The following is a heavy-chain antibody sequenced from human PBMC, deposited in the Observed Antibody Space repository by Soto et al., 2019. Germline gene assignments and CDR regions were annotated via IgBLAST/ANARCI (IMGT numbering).Heavy chain of an antibody. CDR1: GGTFSSYA. D-gene: IGHD5-12*01. CDR2: IIPIFGTA. Sequence: QVQLVQSGAEVKKPGSSVKVSCKASGGTFSSYAISWVRQAPGQGLEWMGGIIPIFGTANYAQKFQDRVTITADESTSTAYMELSSLRSEDTAVYYCARDWSYSGYPRVGYFDYWGQGTLVTVSS. V-gene: IGHV1-69*01. J-gene: IGHJ4*02. CDR3: ARDWSYSGYPRVGYFDY.